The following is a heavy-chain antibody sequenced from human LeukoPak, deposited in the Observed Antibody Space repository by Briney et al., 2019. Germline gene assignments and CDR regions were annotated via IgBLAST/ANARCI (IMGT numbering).Heavy chain of an antibody. D-gene: IGHD3-16*01. CDR1: GFNLKTYS. Sequence: GGSLKLSCAASGFNLKTYSINWVRQAPGKGLEWISYITSDSAFMYYADSVKGRFTISRDNAKNPVYLQMHSLRVEDTAVYYCARDLTSAYWTPGGYYYYMDVWGKGTTVTVSS. V-gene: IGHV3-48*01. CDR3: ARDLTSAYWTPGGYYYYMDV. J-gene: IGHJ6*03. CDR2: ITSDSAFM.